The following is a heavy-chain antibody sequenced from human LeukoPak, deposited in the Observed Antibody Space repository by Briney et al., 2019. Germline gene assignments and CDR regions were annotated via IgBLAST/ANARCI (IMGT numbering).Heavy chain of an antibody. CDR3: ARDWVIAAFDY. CDR1: GYTFTSYY. CDR2: INPSGGST. V-gene: IGHV1-46*01. J-gene: IGHJ4*02. Sequence: ASVKVSCNASGYTFTSYYMHWVRQAPGQGLEWMGIINPSGGSTSYAQKFQGRVTMTRDTSTSTVYMELSSLRSEDTAVYHCARDWVIAAFDYWGQGTLVTVSS. D-gene: IGHD6-13*01.